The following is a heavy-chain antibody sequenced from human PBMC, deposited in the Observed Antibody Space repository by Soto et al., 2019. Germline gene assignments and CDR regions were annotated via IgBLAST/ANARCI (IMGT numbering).Heavy chain of an antibody. CDR1: GYTFTIYG. D-gene: IGHD2-2*01. CDR2: ISAYNGNT. CDR3: ARDLRYYANQFEY. Sequence: SVKVSCKASGYTFTIYGIIGVRQSPGQGLEWLGWISAYNGNTNHAQKLQGRVTMTTDTSTNTAYMELRSLRSDDTAVYYCARDLRYYANQFEYWGQGTLVTVSS. V-gene: IGHV1-18*04. J-gene: IGHJ4*02.